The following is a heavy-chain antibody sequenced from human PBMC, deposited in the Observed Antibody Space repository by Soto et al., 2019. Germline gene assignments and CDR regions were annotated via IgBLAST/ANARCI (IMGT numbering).Heavy chain of an antibody. J-gene: IGHJ4*02. V-gene: IGHV3-23*01. Sequence: EVQLLESGGGLVQPGGSLRLSCAASGFTFSSYAMSWVRQAPGKGLEWVSAISGSGGSTYYADSVKGRFTISRDNSKNTLYLQMNSLRAEDTAVYYCARLPYIVLIWRKAYFDYWGQGTLVTVSS. CDR2: ISGSGGST. CDR3: ARLPYIVLIWRKAYFDY. D-gene: IGHD2-8*01. CDR1: GFTFSSYA.